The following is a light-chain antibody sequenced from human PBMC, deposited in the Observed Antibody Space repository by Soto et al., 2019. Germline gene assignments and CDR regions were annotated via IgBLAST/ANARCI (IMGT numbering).Light chain of an antibody. Sequence: EIVLTQSPGTLSLSPLERATLSCRASQSVISTYLAWYQQKPGQAPRLLIYGASSRATDIPDRFSGSGSGTDFTLTISRLEPEDFAVFYCQHYDSLPITFGQGTRLEI. CDR1: QSVISTY. CDR3: QHYDSLPIT. J-gene: IGKJ5*01. CDR2: GAS. V-gene: IGKV3-20*01.